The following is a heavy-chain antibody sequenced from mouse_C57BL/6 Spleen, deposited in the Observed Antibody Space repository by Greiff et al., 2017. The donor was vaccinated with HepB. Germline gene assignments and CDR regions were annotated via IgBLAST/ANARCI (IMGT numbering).Heavy chain of an antibody. J-gene: IGHJ3*01. V-gene: IGHV5-17*01. Sequence: EVQGVESGGGLVKPGGSLKLSCAASGFTFSDYGMHWVRQAPEKGLEWVAYISSGSSTIYYADTVKGRFTISRDNAKNTLFLQMTSLRSEDTAMYYCARPFYYDYDGPFAYWGQGTLVTVSA. D-gene: IGHD2-4*01. CDR2: ISSGSSTI. CDR3: ARPFYYDYDGPFAY. CDR1: GFTFSDYG.